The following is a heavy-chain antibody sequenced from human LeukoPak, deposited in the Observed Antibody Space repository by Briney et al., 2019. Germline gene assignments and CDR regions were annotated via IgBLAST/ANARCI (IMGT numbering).Heavy chain of an antibody. CDR1: GFTFSTYW. D-gene: IGHD3-3*01. Sequence: PGGSLRLSCAASGFTFSTYWMTWLRQAPGKGLEWVASIKQDGGDKYYVDSLKGRFTISRDNAKNSLYLQMNSARAEDTALYYCARINAQSHNFWSGYPHGWFDPWGQGTLVTVSS. V-gene: IGHV3-7*01. CDR3: ARINAQSHNFWSGYPHGWFDP. CDR2: IKQDGGDK. J-gene: IGHJ5*02.